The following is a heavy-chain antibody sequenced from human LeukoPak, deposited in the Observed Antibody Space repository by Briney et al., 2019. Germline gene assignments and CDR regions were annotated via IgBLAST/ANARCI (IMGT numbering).Heavy chain of an antibody. CDR3: AKDRSIGTYYTFDY. CDR2: ISASGVMT. D-gene: IGHD1-26*01. Sequence: GGSLRLSCAASGFTVSDYAMTWVRQAPGKGLEWVSSISASGVMTYYADSVKGRFTVSRDNSKNSLYLQMKSLTAADTAVYYCAKDRSIGTYYTFDYWGQGTMVTVSS. V-gene: IGHV3-23*01. J-gene: IGHJ4*03. CDR1: GFTVSDYA.